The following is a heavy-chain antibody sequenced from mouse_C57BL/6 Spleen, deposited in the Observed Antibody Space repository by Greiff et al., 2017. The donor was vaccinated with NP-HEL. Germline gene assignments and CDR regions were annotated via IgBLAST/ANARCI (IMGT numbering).Heavy chain of an antibody. V-gene: IGHV5-6*02. J-gene: IGHJ1*03. CDR1: GFTFSSYG. CDR3: AREGGRGMVASPHWYFDV. Sequence: DVMLVESGGDLVKPGGSLKLSCAASGFTFSSYGMSWVRQTPDKRLEWVATISSGGSYTYYPDSVKRRFTISRDNAKNTLYLQMSSLKSEDTAMYYCAREGGRGMVASPHWYFDVWGTGTTVTVSS. D-gene: IGHD2-10*02. CDR2: ISSGGSYT.